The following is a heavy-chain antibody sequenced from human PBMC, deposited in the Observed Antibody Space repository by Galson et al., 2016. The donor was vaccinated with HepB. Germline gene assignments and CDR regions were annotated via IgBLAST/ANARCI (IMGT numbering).Heavy chain of an antibody. D-gene: IGHD1-26*01. CDR3: ARQGGSYRGGFDY. CDR1: GGSISSNSYY. Sequence: LSLTCTVSGGSISSNSYYWGRIRQPPGKRLEWIGSIYYSGSTYYNPSLKSRVTISVDTSKNQFSLKLSSVTAVDTAVYYCARQGGSYRGGFDYWGQGTLVTVSS. V-gene: IGHV4-39*01. CDR2: IYYSGST. J-gene: IGHJ4*02.